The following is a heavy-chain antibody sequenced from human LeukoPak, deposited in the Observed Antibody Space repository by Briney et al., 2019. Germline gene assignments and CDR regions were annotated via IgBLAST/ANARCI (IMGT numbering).Heavy chain of an antibody. CDR2: ISAYNGNT. V-gene: IGHV1-18*01. D-gene: IGHD3-9*01. J-gene: IGHJ6*02. Sequence: ASVRVSCKASGYTFTSYGISWVRQAPGQGLEWMGWISAYNGNTNYARKLQGRVTMTTDTSTSTAYMELRSLRSDDTAVYYCATSYDILTGPLDVWGQGTTVTVSS. CDR3: ATSYDILTGPLDV. CDR1: GYTFTSYG.